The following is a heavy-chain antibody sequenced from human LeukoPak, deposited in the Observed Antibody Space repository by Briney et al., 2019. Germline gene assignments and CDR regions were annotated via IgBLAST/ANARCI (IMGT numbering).Heavy chain of an antibody. D-gene: IGHD2-15*01. CDR1: GYTFTSYY. J-gene: IGHJ1*01. Sequence: SVKVSCKASGYTFTSYYMHWVRQAPGQGLEWMGGIIPIFGTANYAQKFQGRVTITADKSTSTAYMELSSLRSEDTAVYYCARDGDCSGGSCYPPEYFQHWGQGTLVTVSS. CDR3: ARDGDCSGGSCYPPEYFQH. V-gene: IGHV1-69*06. CDR2: IIPIFGTA.